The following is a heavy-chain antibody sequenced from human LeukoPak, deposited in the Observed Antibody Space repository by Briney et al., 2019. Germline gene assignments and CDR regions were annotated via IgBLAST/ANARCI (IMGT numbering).Heavy chain of an antibody. CDR2: IIPIFGTA. Sequence: SVNVSCKPSVGTFSTYAISWVRQAPGQGLEWMGGIIPIFGTANYAQKFQGRVTITADESTSTAYMELSSVRSEDTAVYYCASHDYGGWYFDLWGRGTLVTVSS. V-gene: IGHV1-69*01. D-gene: IGHD4-23*01. CDR1: VGTFSTYA. J-gene: IGHJ2*01. CDR3: ASHDYGGWYFDL.